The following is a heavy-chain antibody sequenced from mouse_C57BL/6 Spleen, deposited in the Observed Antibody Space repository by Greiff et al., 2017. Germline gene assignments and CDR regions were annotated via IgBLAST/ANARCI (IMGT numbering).Heavy chain of an antibody. V-gene: IGHV1-12*01. CDR2: IYPGNGDT. Sequence: LQQSGAELVRPGASVKMSCKASGYTFTSYNMHWVKQTPRQGLEWIGAIYPGNGDTSYNQKFKGKATLTVDKTSSTAYMQLSRLTSEDSAVYFCARDDYDGGYAMDYWGQGTSVTASS. CDR3: ARDDYDGGYAMDY. CDR1: GYTFTSYN. J-gene: IGHJ4*01. D-gene: IGHD2-4*01.